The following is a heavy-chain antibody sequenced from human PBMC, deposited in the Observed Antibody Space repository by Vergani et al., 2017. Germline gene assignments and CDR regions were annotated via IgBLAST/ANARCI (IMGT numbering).Heavy chain of an antibody. Sequence: QVQLQESGPGLVKPSQTLSLTCTVSGGSISSGSYYWSWIRQPAGKGLEWIGRIYTSGSPNYNPSLKSRVTMSVDTSKNQFSLNLSPVTAADTAVYYCARGDSGYDNYYYYYYMDVWGKETTVTVSS. J-gene: IGHJ6*03. V-gene: IGHV4-61*02. CDR1: GGSISSGSYY. CDR3: ARGDSGYDNYYYYYYMDV. CDR2: IYTSGSP. D-gene: IGHD5-12*01.